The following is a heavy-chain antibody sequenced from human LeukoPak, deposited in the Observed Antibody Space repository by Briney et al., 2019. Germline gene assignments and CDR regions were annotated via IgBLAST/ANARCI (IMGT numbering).Heavy chain of an antibody. V-gene: IGHV3-74*01. D-gene: IGHD1-26*01. CDR1: GLTFSSHW. CDR3: AKDVADSGRYWDKFDY. CDR2: ITNDGSST. J-gene: IGHJ4*02. Sequence: PGGSLRLSCAASGLTFSSHWMHWVRQAPGKGLVWVSRITNDGSSTTYADSVKGRFTISRDNAKNMLYLQVNSLRAEDTAVYYCAKDVADSGRYWDKFDYWGLGTQVTVSS.